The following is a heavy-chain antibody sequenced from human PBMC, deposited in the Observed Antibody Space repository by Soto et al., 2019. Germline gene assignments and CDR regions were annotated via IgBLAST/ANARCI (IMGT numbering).Heavy chain of an antibody. CDR2: ISAYNGNT. D-gene: IGHD2-21*01. CDR1: GYTFTSYG. J-gene: IGHJ5*02. V-gene: IGHV1-18*01. Sequence: QVQLVQSGGEVKKPGASVKVSCKASGYTFTSYGISWVRQTPGQGLERMGRISAYNGNTNYAQKVQGRVTMTTDTSTTTAYIDPRRLRSDDTAVYYCATVVGALGHWFHPWGQGSQVTVSS. CDR3: ATVVGALGHWFHP.